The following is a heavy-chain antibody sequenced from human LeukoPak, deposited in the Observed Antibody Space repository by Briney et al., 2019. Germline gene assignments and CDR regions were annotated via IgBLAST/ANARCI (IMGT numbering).Heavy chain of an antibody. CDR1: GFTFSTYW. CDR2: ISSTGYSI. J-gene: IGHJ4*02. Sequence: PGGSLRLSCAASGFTFSTYWMSWVRQAPGKGLEWVSYISSTGYSIYYADSVRGRFTISRDNAKNSLFLQMNSLRDDDTAVYYCARDPDAVYGSGSYYSDYWGQGTLVTVSS. CDR3: ARDPDAVYGSGSYYSDY. V-gene: IGHV3-48*02. D-gene: IGHD3-10*01.